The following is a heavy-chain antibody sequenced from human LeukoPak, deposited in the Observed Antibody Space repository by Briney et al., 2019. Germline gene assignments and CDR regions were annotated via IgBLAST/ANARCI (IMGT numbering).Heavy chain of an antibody. Sequence: GASVKVSCKASGGTFSSYAISWVRQAPGQGLEWMGGIIPIFGTANYAQKFQGRVTITTDESTSTAYMELSSLRSEDTAVYYCASGTGYDFWSGYEDYWGQGTLVTVSS. CDR1: GGTFSSYA. D-gene: IGHD3-3*01. CDR3: ASGTGYDFWSGYEDY. CDR2: IIPIFGTA. J-gene: IGHJ4*02. V-gene: IGHV1-69*05.